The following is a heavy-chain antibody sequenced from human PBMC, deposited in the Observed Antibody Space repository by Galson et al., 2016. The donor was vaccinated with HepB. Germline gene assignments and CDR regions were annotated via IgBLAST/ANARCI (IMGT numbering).Heavy chain of an antibody. D-gene: IGHD3-16*01. V-gene: IGHV5-51*01. CDR3: ARRGNNSCSDY. Sequence: QSGAEVKEPGEPLRISCETSGYTFRHFWIAWVRQMPGKGLEWMGMIYPGDFDTRYNPSFQGLVTIPAETSLGTTFLQWSSLEASDSAIYYCARRGNNSCSDYWGQGTQVTVSS. CDR1: GYTFRHFW. CDR2: IYPGDFDT. J-gene: IGHJ4*02.